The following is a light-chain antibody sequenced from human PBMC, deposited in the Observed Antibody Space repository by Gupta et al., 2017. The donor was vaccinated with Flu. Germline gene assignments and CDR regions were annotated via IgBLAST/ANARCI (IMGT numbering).Light chain of an antibody. V-gene: IGKV2-30*01. CDR1: QGLVYSDGNTY. J-gene: IGKJ1*01. Sequence: LXLXVXXGXXAXISCRSSQGLVYSDGNTYLHWFQQRPGQSPRRLIYQVSYRDSGVPDRFSGSGSGTDFTLKISRVEAEDVGIYFCMQGSHWPWAFGQGTTVEIK. CDR3: MQGSHWPWA. CDR2: QVS.